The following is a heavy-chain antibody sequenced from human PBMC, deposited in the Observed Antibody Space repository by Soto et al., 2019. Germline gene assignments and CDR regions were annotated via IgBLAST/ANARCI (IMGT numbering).Heavy chain of an antibody. Sequence: GGALTLSCAASGFTFSSSSMNWVRQAPGKGLEWVSSISSSSSYIYHADSVKGRFTISRDNAKNSLYLQMNSLRAEDTAVYYCARVSGSSQFDYWGQGTLVTVSS. D-gene: IGHD6-13*01. CDR2: ISSSSSYI. J-gene: IGHJ4*02. CDR3: ARVSGSSQFDY. V-gene: IGHV3-21*01. CDR1: GFTFSSSS.